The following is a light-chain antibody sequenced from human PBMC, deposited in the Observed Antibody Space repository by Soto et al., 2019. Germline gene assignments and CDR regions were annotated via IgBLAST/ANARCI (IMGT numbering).Light chain of an antibody. Sequence: EIVMTHSPDTLSVSALESSSPSSLASQSVSSNLAWYQQKPGQAPRLLIYVASTRATGIPVRFSGSGSGTEFTLTISSLQSEDFAVYYCQHYNNRPLTFGGGTKV. V-gene: IGKV3-15*01. J-gene: IGKJ4*01. CDR1: QSVSSN. CDR3: QHYNNRPLT. CDR2: VAS.